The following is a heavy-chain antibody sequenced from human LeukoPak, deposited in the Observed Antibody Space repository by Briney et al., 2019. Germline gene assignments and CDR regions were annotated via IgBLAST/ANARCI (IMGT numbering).Heavy chain of an antibody. CDR1: GYTFSRYD. CDR3: ARVSKDYSSSSELFDP. J-gene: IGHJ5*02. V-gene: IGHV1-8*01. Sequence: GASVKVSCKAFGYTFSRYDINSVRKATGQGLEWMGWLKPISGNIEYTQKFPGRVTMTRNTSISTASMVLSSVRAEDTSVYYCARVSKDYSSSSELFDPWGEGTLVTVSS. D-gene: IGHD6-6*01. CDR2: LKPISGNI.